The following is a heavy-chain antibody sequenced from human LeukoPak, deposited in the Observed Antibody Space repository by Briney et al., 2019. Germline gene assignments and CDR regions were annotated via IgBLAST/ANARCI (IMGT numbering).Heavy chain of an antibody. CDR1: GFTFSNAW. CDR3: TTAKYSGY. V-gene: IGHV3-15*01. CDR2: IKSKTDGGTT. J-gene: IGHJ4*02. Sequence: GGSLRLSCAASGFTFSNAWMCWVRQAPGKGLEWVDRIKSKTDGGTTDYAAPVKGGFTISRDDSKNTLYLQMNSLKTEDTAVYYCTTAKYSGYWGQGTLVTVSS. D-gene: IGHD6-6*01.